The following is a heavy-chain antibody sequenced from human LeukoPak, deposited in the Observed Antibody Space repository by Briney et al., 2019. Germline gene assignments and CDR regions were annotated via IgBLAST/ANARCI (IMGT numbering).Heavy chain of an antibody. Sequence: GSLRLSCAASGCTFSSYSMRWVRQPPGHGVEWDSFISASGGSTSYAHSVKGRFTIYRDNSKNTLHLQMNSLRAEDTAVYYCPRGSSGPDYWGQGTLVTVSS. CDR1: GCTFSSYS. CDR2: ISASGGST. J-gene: IGHJ4*02. D-gene: IGHD6-19*01. V-gene: IGHV3-23*01. CDR3: PRGSSGPDY.